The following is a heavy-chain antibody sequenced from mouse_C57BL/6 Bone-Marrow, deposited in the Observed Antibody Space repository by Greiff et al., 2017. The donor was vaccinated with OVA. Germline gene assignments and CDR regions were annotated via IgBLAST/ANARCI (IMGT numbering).Heavy chain of an antibody. D-gene: IGHD2-3*01. J-gene: IGHJ3*01. V-gene: IGHV1-59*01. CDR2: IDPSDSYT. CDR1: GYTFTSYW. Sequence: QVHVKQPGAELVRPGTSVKLSCKASGYTFTSYWMHWVKQRPGQGLEWIGVIDPSDSYTNYNQKFKGKATLTVDTSSSTAYMQLSSLTSEDSAVYYCARDGYYPFAYWGQGTLVTVSA. CDR3: ARDGYYPFAY.